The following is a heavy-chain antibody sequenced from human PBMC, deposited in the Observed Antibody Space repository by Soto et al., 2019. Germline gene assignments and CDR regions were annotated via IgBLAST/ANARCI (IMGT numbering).Heavy chain of an antibody. CDR3: ARDHSYDFWSGSDY. D-gene: IGHD3-3*01. CDR1: GFTFSSYS. CDR2: ISSSSSYI. J-gene: IGHJ4*02. Sequence: EVQLVESGGGLVKPGGSLRLSCAASGFTFSSYSMNWVRQAPGKGLEWVSSISSSSSYIYYADSVKGRFTISRDNAKNSLYLQMNSLRDEDTAVYYCARDHSYDFWSGSDYWGQGTLGTVSS. V-gene: IGHV3-21*01.